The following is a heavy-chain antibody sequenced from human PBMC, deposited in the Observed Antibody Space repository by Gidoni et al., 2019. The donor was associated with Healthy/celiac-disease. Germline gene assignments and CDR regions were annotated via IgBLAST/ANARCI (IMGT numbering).Heavy chain of an antibody. CDR1: GFPFSSYW. Sequence: EVQLVESGGGLVQPGGSLRLSCAASGFPFSSYWMSWVRQAPGKGLEWVANIKQDGSEKYYVDSVKGRFTISRDNAKNSLYLQMNSLRAEDTAVYYCARGPSSWSYGDWFDPWGQGTLVTVSS. D-gene: IGHD6-6*01. J-gene: IGHJ5*02. CDR3: ARGPSSWSYGDWFDP. V-gene: IGHV3-7*05. CDR2: IKQDGSEK.